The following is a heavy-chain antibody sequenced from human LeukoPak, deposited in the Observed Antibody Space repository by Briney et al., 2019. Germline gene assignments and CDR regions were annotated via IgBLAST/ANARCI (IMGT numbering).Heavy chain of an antibody. Sequence: ASVKVSCKASGYTFTSYDINWVRQATGQGLEWMGWMNPNSGNTGYAQKFQGRITMTRNTSISTAYMELSSLRSEDTAVYYCARALLGATLFWFDPWGQGTLVTVSS. CDR3: ARALLGATLFWFDP. CDR1: GYTFTSYD. J-gene: IGHJ5*02. V-gene: IGHV1-8*01. CDR2: MNPNSGNT. D-gene: IGHD1-26*01.